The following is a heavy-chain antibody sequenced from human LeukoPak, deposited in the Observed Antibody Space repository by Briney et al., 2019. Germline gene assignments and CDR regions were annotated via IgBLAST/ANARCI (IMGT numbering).Heavy chain of an antibody. V-gene: IGHV1-69*13. CDR2: IIPIFGTA. Sequence: ASVKVSCKASGGTFSSYAISWVRQAPGQGLEWMGGIIPIFGTANYAQKFQGRVTITADESTSTAYMELSSLRSEDTAVYYCARGRLAARIYHYYYYMDVWGKGTTVTISS. D-gene: IGHD6-25*01. CDR3: ARGRLAARIYHYYYYMDV. J-gene: IGHJ6*03. CDR1: GGTFSSYA.